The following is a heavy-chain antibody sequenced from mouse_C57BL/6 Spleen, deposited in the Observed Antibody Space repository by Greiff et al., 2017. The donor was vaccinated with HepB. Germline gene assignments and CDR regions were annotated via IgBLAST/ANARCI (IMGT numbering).Heavy chain of an antibody. Sequence: EVQLQQSGPGLVKPSQSLSLTCSVTGYSITSGYYWNWIRQFPGNKLEWMGYISYDGSNNYNPSLKNRISITRDTSKNQFFLKLNSGTTEDTATYYCARSGGYYCNLAWFAYWGQGTLVTVSA. CDR1: GYSITSGYY. V-gene: IGHV3-6*01. CDR3: ARSGGYYCNLAWFAY. D-gene: IGHD2-1*01. J-gene: IGHJ3*01. CDR2: ISYDGSN.